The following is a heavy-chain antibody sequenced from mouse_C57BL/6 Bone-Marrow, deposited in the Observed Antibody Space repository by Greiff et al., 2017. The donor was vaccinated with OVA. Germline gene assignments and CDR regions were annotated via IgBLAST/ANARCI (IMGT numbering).Heavy chain of an antibody. J-gene: IGHJ2*01. CDR3: ARSRYGSSGYYFDY. D-gene: IGHD1-1*01. V-gene: IGHV1-81*01. CDR2: IYPRSGNT. CDR1: GYTFTSYG. Sequence: VQLQQSGAELARPGASVKLSCKASGYTFTSYGISWVKQRTGQGLEWIGEIYPRSGNTYYNEKFKGKATLTADKSSSTAYMELRSLTSEDSAVYFCARSRYGSSGYYFDYWGQGTTLTVSS.